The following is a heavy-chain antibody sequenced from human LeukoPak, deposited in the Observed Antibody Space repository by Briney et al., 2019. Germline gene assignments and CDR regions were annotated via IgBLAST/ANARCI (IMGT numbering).Heavy chain of an antibody. Sequence: GGSLRLSCAASGFTFSSYSMNWVRQTPGKGLEWVSSFSSSSYIYYADSVKGRFTISRDNAKNSLYLQMNSLRAEDTAVYYCARDHCSGGTCFLPHFYYYGMDVWGQGTTVTVSS. CDR2: FSSSSYI. D-gene: IGHD2-15*01. V-gene: IGHV3-21*01. J-gene: IGHJ6*02. CDR3: ARDHCSGGTCFLPHFYYYGMDV. CDR1: GFTFSSYS.